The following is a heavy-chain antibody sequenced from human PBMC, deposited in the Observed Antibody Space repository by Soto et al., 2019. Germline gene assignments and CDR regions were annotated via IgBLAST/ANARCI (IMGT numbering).Heavy chain of an antibody. V-gene: IGHV3-30*18. J-gene: IGHJ4*02. D-gene: IGHD2-2*03. Sequence: GGSLRLSCAASGFTFSSYGMHWVRQAPGKGLEWVAVISYDGSNKYYADSVKGRFAISRDNSKNTLYLQMNSLRAEDTAVYYCAKDFRGYCSSTSCHFDYWGQGTLVTVSS. CDR2: ISYDGSNK. CDR3: AKDFRGYCSSTSCHFDY. CDR1: GFTFSSYG.